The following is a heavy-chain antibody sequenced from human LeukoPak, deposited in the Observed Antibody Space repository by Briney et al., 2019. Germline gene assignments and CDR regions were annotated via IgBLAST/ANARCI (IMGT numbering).Heavy chain of an antibody. J-gene: IGHJ4*02. CDR1: GFTFSSYT. CDR3: ARSYYDSSGYPHSDLDY. D-gene: IGHD3-22*01. Sequence: GGSLRLSCAGSGFTFSSYTMNWVRHAPGKGLEWVSSISETSIYINYADSVKGRFTISRDNANYSLYLQMTSLRAEDTAVYYCARSYYDSSGYPHSDLDYWGQGTLVTVSS. V-gene: IGHV3-21*01. CDR2: ISETSIYI.